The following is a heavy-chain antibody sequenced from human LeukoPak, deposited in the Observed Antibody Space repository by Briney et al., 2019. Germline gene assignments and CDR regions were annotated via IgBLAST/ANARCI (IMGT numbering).Heavy chain of an antibody. CDR1: GYTFTSYG. CDR2: ISAYNGNT. CDR3: ARSYGGNRVYGMDV. D-gene: IGHD4-23*01. Sequence: ASVKVSCKASGYTFTSYGISWVRQAPGQGLEWMGWISAYNGNTNYAQKLQGRVTMTTDTSTSTAYMELSSLRSEDTAVYYCARSYGGNRVYGMDVWGQGTTVTVSS. V-gene: IGHV1-18*01. J-gene: IGHJ6*02.